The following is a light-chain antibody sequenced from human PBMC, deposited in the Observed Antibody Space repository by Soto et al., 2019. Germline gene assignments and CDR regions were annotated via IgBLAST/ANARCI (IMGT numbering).Light chain of an antibody. V-gene: IGLV2-23*03. CDR2: EGS. CDR1: SSDVWSYNL. J-gene: IGLJ2*01. Sequence: QSALTQPASVSGSPGQSITISCTGTSSDVWSYNLVSWYQQHPGKAPKLMIYEGSKRPSGVSNRFSGSKSGNTASLTISGLQAEDEADYSCCSYAGSSTFDVVFGGGTQLTVL. CDR3: CSYAGSSTFDVV.